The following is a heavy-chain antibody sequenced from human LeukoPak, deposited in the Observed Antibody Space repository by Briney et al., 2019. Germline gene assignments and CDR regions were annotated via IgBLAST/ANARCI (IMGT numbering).Heavy chain of an antibody. J-gene: IGHJ4*02. CDR2: IYHSGST. D-gene: IGHD2-2*01. CDR3: ARVAALYCSSTSCYGYYFDY. Sequence: PSQTLSLTCAVSGGSISSGGYSWSWIRQPPGKGLEWIGYIYHSGSTYYSPSLKSRVTISVDRSKNQFSLKLSSVTAADTAVYYCARVAALYCSSTSCYGYYFDYWGQGTLVTVSS. V-gene: IGHV4-30-2*01. CDR1: GGSISSGGYS.